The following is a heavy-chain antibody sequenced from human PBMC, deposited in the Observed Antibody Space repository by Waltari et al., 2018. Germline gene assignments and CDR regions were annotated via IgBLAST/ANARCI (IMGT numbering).Heavy chain of an antibody. CDR3: ARELEGGYFDY. CDR2: INPNSGGT. V-gene: IGHV1-2*02. D-gene: IGHD3-16*01. J-gene: IGHJ4*02. CDR1: GYTFPAYL. Sequence: QVQLVQSGAEVRKPGASVRVPCTTSGYTFPAYLLHWVRQAPGHGLEWMGGINPNSGGTNYAQKFQGRVTITRDTSISTAYVELSRLTSDDTAVYYCARELEGGYFDYWGQGTLVTVSS.